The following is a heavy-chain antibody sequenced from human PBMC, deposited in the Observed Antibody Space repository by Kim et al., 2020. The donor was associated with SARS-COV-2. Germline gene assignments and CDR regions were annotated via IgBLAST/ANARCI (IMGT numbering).Heavy chain of an antibody. CDR1: GYTFTGYY. Sequence: ASVKVSCKASGYTFTGYYMHWVRQAPGQGLEWMGRINPNSGGTNYAQKFQGRVTMTRDTSISTAYMELSRLRSDDTAVYYCARDRFQGSIAALAYYGMDVWGQGTTVTVSS. CDR3: ARDRFQGSIAALAYYGMDV. J-gene: IGHJ6*02. V-gene: IGHV1-2*06. D-gene: IGHD6-6*01. CDR2: INPNSGGT.